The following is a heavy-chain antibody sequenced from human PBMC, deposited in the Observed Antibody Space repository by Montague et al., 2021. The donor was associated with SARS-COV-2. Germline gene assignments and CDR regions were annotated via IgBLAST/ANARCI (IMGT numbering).Heavy chain of an antibody. D-gene: IGHD3-9*01. V-gene: IGHV4-39*01. J-gene: IGHJ5*02. CDR3: ARRSYDTLTGYSIPNWFDP. CDR1: GGSISSSSYY. Sequence: SETLSLTCTVSGGSISSSSYYWGWIRQPPGKGLEWIGSIYYSGSTYYNPSLKSRATISVDTSKNQFSLKLSSVTAADTAVYYCARRSYDTLTGYSIPNWFDPWGQGTLVTVSS. CDR2: IYYSGST.